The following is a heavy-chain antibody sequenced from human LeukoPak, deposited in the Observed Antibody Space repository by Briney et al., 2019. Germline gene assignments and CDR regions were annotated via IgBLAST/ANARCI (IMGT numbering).Heavy chain of an antibody. CDR3: AKASLSMVRGVIDY. CDR1: GFTFADYA. J-gene: IGHJ4*02. D-gene: IGHD3-10*01. V-gene: IGHV3-9*01. Sequence: PGRSLRLSCAASGFTFADYAMHWVRQAPGKGLEWVSGISWNSGSIGYADSVKGRFTISRDNAKNSLYLQMNSLSAEDTALYYCAKASLSMVRGVIDYWGQGTLVTVSS. CDR2: ISWNSGSI.